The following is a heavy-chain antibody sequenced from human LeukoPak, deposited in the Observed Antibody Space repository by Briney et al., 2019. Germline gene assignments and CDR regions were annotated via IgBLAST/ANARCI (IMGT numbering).Heavy chain of an antibody. J-gene: IGHJ6*02. Sequence: ASVKVSCKASGYTLTSYDINWVRRATGQGLEWMGWMNPNSGRTGYAQKFQDRISITRNTSISTAYMELTSLASEDTGVYYCTRGLRAIVVVKLRTGDGMDVWGQGTTVTVSS. V-gene: IGHV1-8*01. CDR1: GYTLTSYD. D-gene: IGHD3-22*01. CDR2: MNPNSGRT. CDR3: TRGLRAIVVVKLRTGDGMDV.